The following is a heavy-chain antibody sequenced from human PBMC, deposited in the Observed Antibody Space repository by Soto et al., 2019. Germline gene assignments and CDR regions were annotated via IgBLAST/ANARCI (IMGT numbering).Heavy chain of an antibody. J-gene: IGHJ4*02. CDR2: INHSGST. Sequence: PSETLSLTCAVYGGSLSGYFWSWIRQPPGKGLEWIGQINHSGSTNYNPSLKSRVTISEDTSKNQFSLKLSSVTAADTALYYCARAASYGGSVDYWGQGTLVTVSS. CDR3: ARAASYGGSVDY. V-gene: IGHV4-34*01. D-gene: IGHD5-18*01. CDR1: GGSLSGYF.